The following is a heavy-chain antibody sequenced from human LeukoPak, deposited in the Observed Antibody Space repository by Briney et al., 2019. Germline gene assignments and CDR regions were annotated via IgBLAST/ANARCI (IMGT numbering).Heavy chain of an antibody. Sequence: SETLSLTCTVSGGSISSYYWSWIRQPPGKGLEWIAYIYYSGSTNYNPSLKSRVTISVDTSKNQFSLKLSSVTAADTAVYYCARVPNYYGSGSYYNYYFDYWGQGTLVTVSS. V-gene: IGHV4-59*01. CDR1: GGSISSYY. CDR3: ARVPNYYGSGSYYNYYFDY. D-gene: IGHD3-10*01. J-gene: IGHJ4*02. CDR2: IYYSGST.